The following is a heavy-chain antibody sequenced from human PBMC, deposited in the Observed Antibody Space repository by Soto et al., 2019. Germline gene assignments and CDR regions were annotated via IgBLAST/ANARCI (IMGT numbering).Heavy chain of an antibody. CDR2: ISGSGGST. CDR3: AKGGAVTTLSYYYYYGMDV. D-gene: IGHD4-4*01. Sequence: GGSLRLSCAASGFTFSSYAMSWVSQAPGKGLEWVSAISGSGGSTYYADSVKGRFTISRDNSKNTLYLQMNSLRAEDTAVYYCAKGGAVTTLSYYYYYGMDVWGQGTTVTVSS. CDR1: GFTFSSYA. J-gene: IGHJ6*02. V-gene: IGHV3-23*01.